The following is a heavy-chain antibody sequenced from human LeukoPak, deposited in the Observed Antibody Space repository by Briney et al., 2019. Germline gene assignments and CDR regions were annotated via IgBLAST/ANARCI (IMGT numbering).Heavy chain of an antibody. Sequence: KPGTSLSLSCAASGFTFSDYYMSWIRQAPGKGLEWVSYISSSGSTIYYADSVKGRFTISRDNAKNSLYLQMNSLRAEDTAVYYCASLDDFWSGYYTGDYWGQGTLVTVSS. D-gene: IGHD3-3*01. V-gene: IGHV3-11*04. CDR2: ISSSGSTI. J-gene: IGHJ4*02. CDR3: ASLDDFWSGYYTGDY. CDR1: GFTFSDYY.